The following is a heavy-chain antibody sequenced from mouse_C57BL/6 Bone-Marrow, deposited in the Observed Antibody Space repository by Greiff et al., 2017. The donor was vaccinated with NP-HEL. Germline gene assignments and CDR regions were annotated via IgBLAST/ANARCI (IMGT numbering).Heavy chain of an antibody. CDR1: GYSITSGYY. CDR2: ISYDGSN. CDR3: ARPMDY. Sequence: ESGPGLVKPSQSLSLTCSVTGYSITSGYYWNWIRQFPGNKLEWMGYISYDGSNNYNPSLKNRISITRDTSKNQFFLKLNSVTTEDTATYYCARPMDYWGQGTSVTVSS. J-gene: IGHJ4*01. V-gene: IGHV3-6*01.